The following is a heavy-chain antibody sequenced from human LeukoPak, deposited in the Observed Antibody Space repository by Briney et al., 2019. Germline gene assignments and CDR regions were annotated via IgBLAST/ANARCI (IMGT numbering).Heavy chain of an antibody. CDR3: ARDDGGETNWGSIDY. CDR2: MSSSSSYT. D-gene: IGHD7-27*01. Sequence: GGSLRLSCAASGFXFSDYYISWIRQAPGKGLEWVSDMSSSSSYTNYADSVKGRFTISRDNAKNSLYLQMSSLRAEDTAVYYCARDDGGETNWGSIDYWGQGTVVTVSS. CDR1: GFXFSDYY. J-gene: IGHJ4*02. V-gene: IGHV3-11*05.